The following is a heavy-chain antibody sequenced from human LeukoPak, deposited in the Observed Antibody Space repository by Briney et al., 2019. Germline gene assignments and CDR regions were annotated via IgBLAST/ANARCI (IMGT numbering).Heavy chain of an antibody. V-gene: IGHV1-8*01. D-gene: IGHD4-23*01. Sequence: ASVKVSCKASGYTFTSYDINWVRQATGQGLEWMGWMNPNSGNTGYAQKFQGRVTMTRNTSISTAYMELSSLRSENTAVYYCARAAGYGGNSELDYWGQGTLVTVSS. CDR2: MNPNSGNT. CDR1: GYTFTSYD. CDR3: ARAAGYGGNSELDY. J-gene: IGHJ4*02.